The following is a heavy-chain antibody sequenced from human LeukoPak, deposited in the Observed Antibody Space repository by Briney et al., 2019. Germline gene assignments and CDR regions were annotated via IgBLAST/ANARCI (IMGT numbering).Heavy chain of an antibody. CDR1: GFPLRRYA. CDR2: ISGSGGST. CDR3: AKDGGSCFSLDRSEEGDY. Sequence: GGSLRLSCAASGFPLRRYAMSWVRQAPGKGLEWVSGISGSGGSTYYADSVKGRFTISRDNSKNTLYLQMDSLRVEDTAIYYCAKDGGSCFSLDRSEEGDYWGQGTLVTVSS. V-gene: IGHV3-23*01. D-gene: IGHD2-15*01. J-gene: IGHJ4*02.